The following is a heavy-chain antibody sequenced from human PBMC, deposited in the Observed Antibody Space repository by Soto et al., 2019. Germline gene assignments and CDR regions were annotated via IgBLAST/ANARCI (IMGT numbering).Heavy chain of an antibody. V-gene: IGHV4-61*01. CDR3: ARALEWLATFDY. CDR1: GGSVTSNSYY. D-gene: IGHD3-3*01. CDR2: IHYSGST. J-gene: IGHJ4*02. Sequence: QVQLQESGPGLVKPSETLSLTCSVSGGSVTSNSYYWTWIRQPPGKGLEWIGYIHYSGSTNYNPSFKSRVTMSVDTSKNQFSLRLSSVTAADTAVYFCARALEWLATFDYRGQGTLVTVSS.